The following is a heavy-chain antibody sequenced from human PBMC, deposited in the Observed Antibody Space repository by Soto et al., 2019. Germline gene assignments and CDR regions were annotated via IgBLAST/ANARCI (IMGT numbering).Heavy chain of an antibody. CDR2: ISGYDGNT. J-gene: IGHJ1*01. CDR3: ARDVPMGTTRGYFLH. CDR1: GYTFTSYG. V-gene: IGHV1-18*01. Sequence: QVPLVQSGAEVKKPGASVKVSCRASGYTFTSYGISWVRQGPGQGLEWMAWISGYDGNTNYAQNLEGRVTVTTDTSTSTAYMELRSLTSDDTAVYYCARDVPMGTTRGYFLHWAQGTLVTVSS. D-gene: IGHD3-10*01.